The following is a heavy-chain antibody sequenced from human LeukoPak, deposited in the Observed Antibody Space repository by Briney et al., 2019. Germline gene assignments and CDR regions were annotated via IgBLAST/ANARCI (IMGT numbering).Heavy chain of an antibody. CDR2: ISAYNGNT. Sequence: GASVKVSCKASGYTFTSYGISWVRQAPGQGLEWMGWISAYNGNTNYAQKLQGRVTMPTDTSTSTAYMELRSLRSDDTAVYYCARDRRPSYYGSGSYYIGPEGAFDIWGQGTMVTVSS. CDR3: ARDRRPSYYGSGSYYIGPEGAFDI. D-gene: IGHD3-10*01. J-gene: IGHJ3*02. V-gene: IGHV1-18*01. CDR1: GYTFTSYG.